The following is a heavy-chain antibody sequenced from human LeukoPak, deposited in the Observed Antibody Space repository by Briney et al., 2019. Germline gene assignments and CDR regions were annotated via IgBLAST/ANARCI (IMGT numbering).Heavy chain of an antibody. CDR1: GFTFRNYG. CDR3: ARDFNWNLDY. D-gene: IGHD1-20*01. V-gene: IGHV3-33*01. Sequence: GGSLRLSCVASGFTFRNYGMHWVRQTPGKGLEWVAVLWYDGSKEFYADSVRGRFTISRDNSKNTLYLQMNSLGAEDTAVYYCARDFNWNLDYWGQGTLVTVSS. J-gene: IGHJ4*02. CDR2: LWYDGSKE.